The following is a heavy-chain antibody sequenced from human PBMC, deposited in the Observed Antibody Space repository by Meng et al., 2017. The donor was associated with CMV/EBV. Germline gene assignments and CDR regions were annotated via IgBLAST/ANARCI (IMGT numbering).Heavy chain of an antibody. V-gene: IGHV1-2*02. CDR2: INPNSGVT. J-gene: IGHJ5*02. D-gene: IGHD6-13*01. Sequence: QVQGVLAGAGVEEPGASVKVSCKASGYTFTGYYLHWVRQAPGPGLEWMGWINPNSGVTNSAQKFQGRVTMTRDTSISTAYMELSRLRSDDTAVYYCARWATYSSSWYIWNWFDPWGQGTLVTVSS. CDR1: GYTFTGYY. CDR3: ARWATYSSSWYIWNWFDP.